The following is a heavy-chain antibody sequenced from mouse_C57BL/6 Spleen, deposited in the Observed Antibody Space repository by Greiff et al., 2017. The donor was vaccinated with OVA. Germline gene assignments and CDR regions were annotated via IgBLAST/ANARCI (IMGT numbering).Heavy chain of an antibody. CDR1: GYSITSGYY. CDR2: ISYDGSN. D-gene: IGHD4-1*01. V-gene: IGHV3-6*01. J-gene: IGHJ2*01. CDR3: AREGANWRFDY. Sequence: EVKLQESGPGLVKPSQSLSLTCSVTGYSITSGYYWNWIRQFPGNKLEWMGYISYDGSNNYNPSLKNRISITRDTSKNQFFLKLNSVTTEDTATYYCAREGANWRFDYWGQGTTLTVSS.